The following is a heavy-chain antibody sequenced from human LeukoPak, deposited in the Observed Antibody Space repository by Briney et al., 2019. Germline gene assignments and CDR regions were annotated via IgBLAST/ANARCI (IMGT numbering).Heavy chain of an antibody. J-gene: IGHJ5*02. CDR2: IYYSGST. D-gene: IGHD3-22*01. CDR3: AREYYYDSSGYYQNWFDP. V-gene: IGHV4-39*02. Sequence: PSETLSLTCTVSGGSISSSSYYWGWIRQPPGKGLEWIGSIYYSGSTYYNPYLKSRVTISVDTSKNQFSLKLSSVTAADTAVYYCAREYYYDSSGYYQNWFDPWGQGTLVTVSS. CDR1: GGSISSSSYY.